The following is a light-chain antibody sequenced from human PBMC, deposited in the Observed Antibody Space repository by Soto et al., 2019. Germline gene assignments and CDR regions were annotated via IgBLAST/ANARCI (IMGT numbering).Light chain of an antibody. J-gene: IGLJ1*01. CDR3: SSYKSSSTLYV. CDR2: DVG. Sequence: SVLAQPASVSGSPGQSIAISCTGSSSDVGGYNYVSWYQQHPGKAPKLMIYDVGNRPSGVPDRFSGSKSGNTASLTISGLQAEDEADYYCSSYKSSSTLYVFGTGTKVTVL. CDR1: SSDVGGYNY. V-gene: IGLV2-14*03.